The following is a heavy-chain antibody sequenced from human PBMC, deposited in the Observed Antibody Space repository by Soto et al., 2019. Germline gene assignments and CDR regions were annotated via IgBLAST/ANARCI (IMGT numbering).Heavy chain of an antibody. CDR1: GFIFSDYA. D-gene: IGHD5-12*01. J-gene: IGHJ4*02. CDR2: ISGSGESI. Sequence: GGALRLSCAASGFIFSDYAMTWVRQAPGKGLEWVSVISGSGESIYYADSVKGRFTISKDDAKNSLYLQLNSLRAEDTALYFCAKLGGGSYFDYWGQGTLVTVSS. V-gene: IGHV3-23*01. CDR3: AKLGGGSYFDY.